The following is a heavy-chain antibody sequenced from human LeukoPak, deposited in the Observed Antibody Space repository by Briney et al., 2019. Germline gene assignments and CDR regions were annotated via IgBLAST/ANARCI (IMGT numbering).Heavy chain of an antibody. J-gene: IGHJ3*02. CDR3: ARGPGGGSYSDAFDI. V-gene: IGHV4-59*01. Sequence: SETLSLTCTVSGDSMSSYYWSWIRQPPGKGLEWIAYIFYSGSTSYNPSLKSRAAISMNTSRDQFSLKLSSVTAADTAVYYCARGPGGGSYSDAFDIWGQGTMVTVSS. CDR2: IFYSGST. D-gene: IGHD1-26*01. CDR1: GDSMSSYY.